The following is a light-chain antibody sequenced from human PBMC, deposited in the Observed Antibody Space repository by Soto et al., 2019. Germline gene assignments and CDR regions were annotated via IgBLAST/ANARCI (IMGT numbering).Light chain of an antibody. CDR2: DAS. CDR1: QSVNSN. Sequence: EIVMTQSPATLSVSPGERATLSCRASQSVNSNLAWYRQKPGQAPRLLISDASTRATGVPARFSGSGSGTEFTLTISSLQSEDSGIYYCQQYGSSLFTFGPGTKVDIK. J-gene: IGKJ3*01. V-gene: IGKV3-15*01. CDR3: QQYGSSLFT.